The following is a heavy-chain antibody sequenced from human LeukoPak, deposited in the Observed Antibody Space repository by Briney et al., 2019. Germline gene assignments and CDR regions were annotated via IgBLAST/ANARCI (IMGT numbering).Heavy chain of an antibody. CDR3: AKEGYDILTGYSDAFDI. Sequence: GGSLRLSCEGSGFTFRSHWMSWVRQAPGKGLEWVSAISGSGGSTYYADSVKGRFTISRDNSKNTLYLQMNSLRAEDTAVYYCAKEGYDILTGYSDAFDIWGQGTMVTVSS. V-gene: IGHV3-23*01. J-gene: IGHJ3*02. CDR2: ISGSGGST. CDR1: GFTFRSHW. D-gene: IGHD3-9*01.